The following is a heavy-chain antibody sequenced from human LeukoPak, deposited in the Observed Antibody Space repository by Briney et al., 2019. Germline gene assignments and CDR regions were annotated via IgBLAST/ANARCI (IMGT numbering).Heavy chain of an antibody. CDR2: IDPNTGDS. Sequence: ASVKVSCKASEYTFTGYYIHWVRQAPGQGLEWMGWIDPNTGDSNYVQKFQGRVTMTRDTSISTAYMELSRLRSEDTAVYYCATESYSGSYLYAFDIWGQGTMVTVSS. CDR3: ATESYSGSYLYAFDI. V-gene: IGHV1-2*02. CDR1: EYTFTGYY. D-gene: IGHD1-26*01. J-gene: IGHJ3*02.